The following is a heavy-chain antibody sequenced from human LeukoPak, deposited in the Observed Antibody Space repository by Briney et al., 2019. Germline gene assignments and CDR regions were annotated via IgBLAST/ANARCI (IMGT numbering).Heavy chain of an antibody. J-gene: IGHJ1*01. D-gene: IGHD3-10*01. V-gene: IGHV2-5*02. CDR1: GFSLSTSGMG. CDR2: IYWDGDE. CDR3: AHKVEAGVNTRYFQH. Sequence: SGPTLVKPTQTLTLTCTFSGFSLSTSGMGVGWIRQPPGKALEWLALIYWDGDERYSPSLKSRLTITKDTSKNQVVLTMTNMDPVDTATYYCAHKVEAGVNTRYFQHWGQGTLVTVSS.